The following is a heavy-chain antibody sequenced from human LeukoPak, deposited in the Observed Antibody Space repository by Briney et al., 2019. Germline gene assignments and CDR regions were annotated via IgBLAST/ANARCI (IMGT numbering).Heavy chain of an antibody. J-gene: IGHJ3*02. CDR3: ATLEYSSSSDLIIAFDI. CDR2: INHSGST. CDR1: GGSFSGYY. D-gene: IGHD6-6*01. Sequence: SETLSLTCAVYGGSFSGYYWSWIRQPPGKGLEWIGEINHSGSTNYNPSLKSRVTISVDTSKNQFSLKLSSVTAADTAVYYCATLEYSSSSDLIIAFDIWGQGTMVTVSS. V-gene: IGHV4-34*01.